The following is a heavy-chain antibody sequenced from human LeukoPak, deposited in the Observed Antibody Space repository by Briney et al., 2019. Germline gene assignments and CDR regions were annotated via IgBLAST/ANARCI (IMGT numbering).Heavy chain of an antibody. CDR3: AKCEVVPAAMLWTPDY. Sequence: ASVKVSCKASGYTFTNYEINWVRQAPGQGLEWMGGIIPIFGTANYAQKFQGRVTITADKSTSTAYMELSSLRSEDTAVYYCAKCEVVPAAMLWTPDYWGQGTLVTVSS. CDR1: GYTFTNYE. D-gene: IGHD2-2*01. J-gene: IGHJ4*02. CDR2: IIPIFGTA. V-gene: IGHV1-69*06.